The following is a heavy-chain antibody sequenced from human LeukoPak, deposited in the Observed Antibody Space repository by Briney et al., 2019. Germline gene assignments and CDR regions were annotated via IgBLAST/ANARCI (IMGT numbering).Heavy chain of an antibody. V-gene: IGHV3-7*01. Sequence: GGSLRLSCAVSGVTFSSYWMSWVRQAPGKGLEWVANIKEDGSEIYYVDSVKGRFTISRDNAKNSLYLQMNSLRAEDTAVYYCARVVGVPAMVRGAPDYWGQGTLVIVSS. CDR3: ARVVGVPAMVRGAPDY. CDR2: IKEDGSEI. J-gene: IGHJ4*02. D-gene: IGHD3-10*01. CDR1: GVTFSSYW.